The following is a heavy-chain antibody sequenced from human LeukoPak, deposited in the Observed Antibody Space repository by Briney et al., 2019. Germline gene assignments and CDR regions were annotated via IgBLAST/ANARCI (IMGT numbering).Heavy chain of an antibody. CDR2: ISSSGSTI. CDR1: GFTFSSYS. D-gene: IGHD6-19*01. V-gene: IGHV3-48*04. Sequence: GGSLRLSCAASGFTFSSYSMNWVRQAPGKGLEWVSYISSSGSTIYYADSVKGRFTISRDNAKNSLYLQMNSLRAEDTAVYYCAREGAVAGTYDYWGQGTLVTVSS. CDR3: AREGAVAGTYDY. J-gene: IGHJ4*02.